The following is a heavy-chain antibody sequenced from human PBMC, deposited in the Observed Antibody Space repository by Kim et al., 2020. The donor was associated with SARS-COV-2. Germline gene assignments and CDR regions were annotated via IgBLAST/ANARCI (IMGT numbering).Heavy chain of an antibody. CDR3: ASGRASSPWIQLWSPVSYFDC. V-gene: IGHV4-34*01. D-gene: IGHD5-18*01. CDR1: GGSFSGYY. J-gene: IGHJ4*02. CDR2: INHSGST. Sequence: SETLSLTCAVYGGSFSGYYWNWIRQPPGKGLEWIGDINHSGSTNYNPSLRSRVTHSVDTSKNQFSLKLSSVTAADTAVYYCASGRASSPWIQLWSPVSYFDCWGQGTLVTVSS.